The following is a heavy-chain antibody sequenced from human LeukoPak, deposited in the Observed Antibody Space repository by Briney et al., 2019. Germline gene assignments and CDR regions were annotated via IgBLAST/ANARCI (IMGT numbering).Heavy chain of an antibody. CDR2: IYYSGST. CDR1: GGSISSYY. Sequence: SETLSLTCTVSGGSISSYYWSWIRQPPGKGLEWIGYIYYSGSTNYNPSLKSRVTISVDTSKNQFSLKLSSVTAADTAVYYCARGRLYPSGYFDYWGQGTLVTVSS. D-gene: IGHD2-8*01. J-gene: IGHJ4*02. V-gene: IGHV4-59*01. CDR3: ARGRLYPSGYFDY.